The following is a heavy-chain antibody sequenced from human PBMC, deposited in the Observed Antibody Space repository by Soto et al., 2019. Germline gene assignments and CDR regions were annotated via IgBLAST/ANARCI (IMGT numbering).Heavy chain of an antibody. CDR2: INPSGGST. CDR3: AREKGSSGFDP. D-gene: IGHD6-6*01. Sequence: GASVKVSCKASGYTFTSYYMHWVRQAPGQGLEWMGIINPSGGSTNYAQKFQGRVTMTRNTSISTAYMELSSLRSEDTAVYYCAREKGSSGFDPWGQGTLVTVSS. CDR1: GYTFTSYY. V-gene: IGHV1-46*01. J-gene: IGHJ5*02.